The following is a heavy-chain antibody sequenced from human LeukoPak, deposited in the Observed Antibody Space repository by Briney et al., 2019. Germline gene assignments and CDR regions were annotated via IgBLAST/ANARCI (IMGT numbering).Heavy chain of an antibody. Sequence: SETLSHTCTVSGGSISSYYWSWIRQPPGKGLEWIGYIYHSGSTYYNPSLKSRVTISVDRSKNQFSLKLSSVTAADTAVYYCARCSSTSCFHWGQGTLVTVSS. CDR1: GGSISSYY. CDR2: IYHSGST. CDR3: ARCSSTSCFH. V-gene: IGHV4-59*12. D-gene: IGHD2-2*01. J-gene: IGHJ4*02.